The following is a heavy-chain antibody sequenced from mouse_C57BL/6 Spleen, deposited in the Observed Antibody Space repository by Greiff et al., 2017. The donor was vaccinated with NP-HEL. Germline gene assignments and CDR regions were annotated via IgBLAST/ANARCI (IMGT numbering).Heavy chain of an antibody. V-gene: IGHV1-15*01. D-gene: IGHD4-1*01. CDR3: VRLTGGGYAMDY. CDR1: GYTFTDYE. Sequence: QVQLQQSGAELVRPGASVTLSCKASGYTFTDYEMHWVKQTPVHGLEWIGAIDPETGGTAYNQKFKGKAILTADKSSSTAYMELRSLTAEDSAVYYSVRLTGGGYAMDYWGQGTSVTVSS. J-gene: IGHJ4*01. CDR2: IDPETGGT.